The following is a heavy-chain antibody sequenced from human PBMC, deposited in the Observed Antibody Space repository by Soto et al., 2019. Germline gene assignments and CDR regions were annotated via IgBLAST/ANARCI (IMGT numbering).Heavy chain of an antibody. CDR3: VPLSRVRGVTSDY. J-gene: IGHJ4*02. Sequence: HPGGSLRLSCVGSGFSFNTYTMNWVRQAPGKGLEWISYISTGSSVIYYADSVKGRFTVSRDNAKNSLYLQMNSLRVEDTAVYYCVPLSRVRGVTSDYWGQGILVTVSS. V-gene: IGHV3-48*01. CDR1: GFSFNTYT. D-gene: IGHD3-10*01. CDR2: ISTGSSVI.